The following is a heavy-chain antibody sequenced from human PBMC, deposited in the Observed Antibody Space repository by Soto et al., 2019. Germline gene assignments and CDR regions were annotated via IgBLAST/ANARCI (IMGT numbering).Heavy chain of an antibody. Sequence: QVQLVQSGAEVKKPGSSVKVSCKASGGTFSTYAINWVRQAPGHGLEWMGGIIPLFGTAKYAQKFQDRVTITADESTSTAHMELRSLRSEDTAVYYCACGWYSGRIDIWGQGTMVTVSS. CDR2: IIPLFGTA. D-gene: IGHD6-19*01. V-gene: IGHV1-69*01. CDR3: ACGWYSGRIDI. CDR1: GGTFSTYA. J-gene: IGHJ3*02.